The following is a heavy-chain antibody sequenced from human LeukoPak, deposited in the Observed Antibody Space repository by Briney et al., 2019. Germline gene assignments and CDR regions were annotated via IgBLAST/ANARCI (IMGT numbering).Heavy chain of an antibody. Sequence: QPGGSLRLSCVASGFTVSSNYMSWVRQAPGKGLEWVSVIYSGGSTYYADSVKGRFTISRDNSKNTLYLQMNSLRAEDTAVYYCASWVGSYAWYFDLWGRGTLVTVSS. CDR3: ASWVGSYAWYFDL. V-gene: IGHV3-53*01. CDR1: GFTVSSNY. CDR2: IYSGGST. D-gene: IGHD1-26*01. J-gene: IGHJ2*01.